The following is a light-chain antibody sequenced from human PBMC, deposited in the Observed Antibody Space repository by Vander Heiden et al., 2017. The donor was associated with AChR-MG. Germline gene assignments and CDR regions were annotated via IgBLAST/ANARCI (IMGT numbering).Light chain of an antibody. CDR3: RQALQTPQT. CDR2: LGS. CDR1: QSLLHSNGYTY. Sequence: DIVLTQSPLSLPVTPGEPASISCRSSQSLLHSNGYTYLDWYLQKPGQSPQLLIYLGSNRASGVPDRFSGSASGRDYTLKISRVEAEDVGVYYCRQALQTPQTFGQGTKVEIK. J-gene: IGKJ1*01. V-gene: IGKV2-28*01.